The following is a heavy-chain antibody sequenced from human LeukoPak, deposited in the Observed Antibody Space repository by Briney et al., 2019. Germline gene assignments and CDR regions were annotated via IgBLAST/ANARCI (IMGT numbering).Heavy chain of an antibody. V-gene: IGHV3-21*01. CDR3: ASAYSGRLTDY. CDR1: GDSISNYY. D-gene: IGHD1-26*01. Sequence: ETLSLTCTLSGDSISNYYWSWVRQAPGKGLEWVSSISSSSSYIYYADSVKGRFTISRDNAKNSLYLQMNSLRAEDTAVYYCASAYSGRLTDYWGQGTLVTVSS. J-gene: IGHJ4*02. CDR2: ISSSSSYI.